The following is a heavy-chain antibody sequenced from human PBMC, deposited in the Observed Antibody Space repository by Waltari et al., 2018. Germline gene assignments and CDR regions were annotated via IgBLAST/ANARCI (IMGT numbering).Heavy chain of an antibody. D-gene: IGHD3-22*01. V-gene: IGHV4-39*07. CDR2: IYYSGST. CDR3: ARGVNYYDSSGYYSGPIIDY. CDR1: GGSISSSSYY. Sequence: QLQLQESGPGLVKPSETLSLTCTVSGGSISSSSYYWGWIRHPPGKGLEWIGSIYYSGSTYYNPSLKSRVTISVDTSKNQFSLKLSSVTAADTAVYYCARGVNYYDSSGYYSGPIIDYWGQGTLVTVSS. J-gene: IGHJ4*02.